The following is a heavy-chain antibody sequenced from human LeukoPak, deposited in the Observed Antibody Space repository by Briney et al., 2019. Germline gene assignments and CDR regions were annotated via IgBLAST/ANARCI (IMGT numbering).Heavy chain of an antibody. CDR3: AKDRGYSYGVNDY. Sequence: GGSLRLSCAASGFTFSSYGMHWVRQAPGKGLEWVAVISYDGSNKYYADSVKGRFTISRDNSKNTLYLQMNSLRAEDTAVHYCAKDRGYSYGVNDYWGQGTLVTVSS. J-gene: IGHJ4*02. V-gene: IGHV3-30*18. D-gene: IGHD5-18*01. CDR2: ISYDGSNK. CDR1: GFTFSSYG.